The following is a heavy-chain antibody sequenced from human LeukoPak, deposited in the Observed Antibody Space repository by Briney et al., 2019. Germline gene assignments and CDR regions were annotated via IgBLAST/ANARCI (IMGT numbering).Heavy chain of an antibody. CDR3: ARPHLTYSYGPPDY. CDR1: GFTFSDYW. J-gene: IGHJ4*02. V-gene: IGHV3-74*01. CDR2: INNDGSTT. Sequence: GRSLRLSCAISGFTFSDYWMHWVRQAPGKGLVWVSRINNDGSTTTYADSVKGRFTISRDNAKNTLYLQMNSLRAEDTAVYYCARPHLTYSYGPPDYWGQGTLVTVSS. D-gene: IGHD5-18*01.